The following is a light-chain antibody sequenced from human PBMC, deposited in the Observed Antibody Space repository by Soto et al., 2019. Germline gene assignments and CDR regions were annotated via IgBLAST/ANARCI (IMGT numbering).Light chain of an antibody. Sequence: QSVLTQPASVSGSPGQSITISCTGTSSDVGGYNYVSWYQQHPGKAPKLMIYEVSNRPSGVSNRFSGSKSGNTASLTISGLQDEDEADYYCSSYTSSSSFVFGIGTKLTVL. CDR3: SSYTSSSSFV. V-gene: IGLV2-14*01. CDR1: SSDVGGYNY. J-gene: IGLJ1*01. CDR2: EVS.